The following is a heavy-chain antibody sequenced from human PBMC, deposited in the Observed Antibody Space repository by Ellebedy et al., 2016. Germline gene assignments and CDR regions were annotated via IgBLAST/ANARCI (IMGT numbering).Heavy chain of an antibody. D-gene: IGHD3-9*01. CDR1: GGSISSYY. Sequence: SETLSLXXTVSGGSISSYYWSWIRQPPGKGLEWIGYIYYSGSTNYNPSLKSRVTISVDTSKNQFSLKLSSVTAADTAVYYCARGYDILTGSLEPDSLGLVDYWGQGTLVTVSS. J-gene: IGHJ4*02. CDR2: IYYSGST. V-gene: IGHV4-59*01. CDR3: ARGYDILTGSLEPDSLGLVDY.